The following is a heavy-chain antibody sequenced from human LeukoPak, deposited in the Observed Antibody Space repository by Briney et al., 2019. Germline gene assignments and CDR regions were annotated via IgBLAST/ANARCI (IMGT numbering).Heavy chain of an antibody. J-gene: IGHJ1*01. CDR3: ARGPRNSSSYQYFQH. D-gene: IGHD6-13*01. Sequence: PGGSLRLSCAASGFTFSDYSMNWVRQAPGKGLEWVSSISSSSAYIYYADSVKGRFTVSRDNAVNSLSLQMNSLRAEDSAIYHCARGPRNSSSYQYFQHWGQGTLVTVSA. V-gene: IGHV3-21*01. CDR1: GFTFSDYS. CDR2: ISSSSAYI.